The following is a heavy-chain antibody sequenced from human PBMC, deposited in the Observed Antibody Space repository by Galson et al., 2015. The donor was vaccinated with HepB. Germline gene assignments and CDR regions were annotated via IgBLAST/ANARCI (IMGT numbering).Heavy chain of an antibody. Sequence: SVKVSCKASGSTFTGYYMHWVRQAPGQGLEWMGRINPNSGGTNYAQKFQGRVTMTRDTSISTAYMELSRLRSDDTAVYYCARGPLLRGIYQGTDYWGQGTLVTVSS. CDR1: GSTFTGYY. D-gene: IGHD3-3*01. J-gene: IGHJ4*02. CDR3: ARGPLLRGIYQGTDY. CDR2: INPNSGGT. V-gene: IGHV1-2*06.